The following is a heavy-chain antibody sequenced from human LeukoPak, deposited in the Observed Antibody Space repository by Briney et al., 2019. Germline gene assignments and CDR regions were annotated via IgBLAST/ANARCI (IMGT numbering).Heavy chain of an antibody. CDR3: AKDHKTRDWYFDL. D-gene: IGHD1-14*01. CDR2: ISWDGGST. V-gene: IGHV3-43*01. J-gene: IGHJ2*01. CDR1: GFTFDDYT. Sequence: AGGSLRLSCAASGFTFDDYTMHWVRHAPGKGLEWVSLISWDGGSTYYADSVKGRFTISRDNSKNSLYLQMNSLRTEDTALYYCAKDHKTRDWYFDLWGRGTLVTVSA.